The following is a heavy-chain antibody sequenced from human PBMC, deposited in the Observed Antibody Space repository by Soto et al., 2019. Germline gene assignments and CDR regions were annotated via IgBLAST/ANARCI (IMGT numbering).Heavy chain of an antibody. D-gene: IGHD2-2*01. CDR1: GYNFINHW. CDR2: VYPDDSDT. Sequence: PGESLKISRKGSGYNFINHWIAWVRQMPGKGLEWMGIVYPDDSDTRYSPSFQGQVTISADKSISTVYLQWSSLEASDTAMYYCARPTYCSSTHCSPFDYWGQGTLVTVSS. V-gene: IGHV5-51*01. CDR3: ARPTYCSSTHCSPFDY. J-gene: IGHJ4*02.